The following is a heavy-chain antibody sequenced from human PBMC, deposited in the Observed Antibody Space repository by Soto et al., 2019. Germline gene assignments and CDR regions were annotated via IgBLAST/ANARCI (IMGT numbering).Heavy chain of an antibody. CDR2: VHESGST. J-gene: IGHJ4*02. Sequence: SETLSLTCIVSVAAISNFYWSWIRQTPGRGLEWIGCVHESGSTDYNPSLKGRVTISLHTSKSQFSLSLRSATAADTATYYCARGTRALITSFFAYWGQGIPVTVSS. V-gene: IGHV4-59*03. CDR1: VAAISNFY. D-gene: IGHD1-20*01. CDR3: ARGTRALITSFFAY.